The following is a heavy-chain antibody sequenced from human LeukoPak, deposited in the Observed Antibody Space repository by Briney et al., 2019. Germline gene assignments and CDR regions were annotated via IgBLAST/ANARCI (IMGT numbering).Heavy chain of an antibody. CDR1: GCSFTNYW. J-gene: IGHJ4*02. D-gene: IGHD7-27*01. CDR3: ARRRDAGEFDY. V-gene: IGHV5-51*01. Sequence: GESLKISCKGTGCSFTNYWIGWVRQMPGKGLEWMGIIYPGDSDTRYSPSFQGQVTISADKSISTAYLQWSSLKASDTARYYCARRRDAGEFDYWGQGTLVTVSS. CDR2: IYPGDSDT.